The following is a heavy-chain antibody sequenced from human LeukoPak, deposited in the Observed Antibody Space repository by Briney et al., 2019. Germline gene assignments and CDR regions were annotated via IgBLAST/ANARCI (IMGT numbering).Heavy chain of an antibody. Sequence: ASVKVSCKASGGTFSSYAISWVRQAPGQGLEWMGWINPNSGGTNYAQKFQGRVTMTRDTSISTAYLELSRLRSDDTAVYYCARVDIVLMVYVGWGQGTLVTVSS. D-gene: IGHD2-8*01. CDR1: GGTFSSYA. CDR2: INPNSGGT. V-gene: IGHV1-2*02. J-gene: IGHJ4*02. CDR3: ARVDIVLMVYVG.